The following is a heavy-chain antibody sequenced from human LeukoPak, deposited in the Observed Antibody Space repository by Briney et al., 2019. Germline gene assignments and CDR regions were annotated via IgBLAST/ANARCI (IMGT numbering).Heavy chain of an antibody. V-gene: IGHV1-46*01. J-gene: IGHJ6*03. D-gene: IGHD6-19*01. CDR1: GYTFTGYY. CDR2: INPSGGST. CDR3: ARDYGSLSSGWYSYYYYMDV. Sequence: GASVKVSCKASGYTFTGYYMHWVRQAPGQGLEWMGIINPSGGSTSYAQKFQGRVTMTRDMSTSTVYMELSSLRSEDTAVYYCARDYGSLSSGWYSYYYYMDVWGKGTTVTVSS.